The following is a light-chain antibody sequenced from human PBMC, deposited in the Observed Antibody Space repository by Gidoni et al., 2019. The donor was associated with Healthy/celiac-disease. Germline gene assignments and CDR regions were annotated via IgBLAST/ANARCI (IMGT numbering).Light chain of an antibody. CDR3: AAWDDSLNGWV. V-gene: IGLV1-44*01. CDR1: SSNIGSNT. Sequence: QSVLTQPPSASGTPGQGVTISCSGSSSNIGSNTVNWYQQRPGTAPKLLIHSNNQRPSGVPDRFSGSESGTSASLAISGLQSEDEADYYCAAWDDSLNGWVFGGGTKLTVL. CDR2: SNN. J-gene: IGLJ3*02.